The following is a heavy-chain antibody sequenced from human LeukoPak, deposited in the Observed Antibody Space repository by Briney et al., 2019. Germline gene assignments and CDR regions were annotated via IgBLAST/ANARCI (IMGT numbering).Heavy chain of an antibody. V-gene: IGHV4-59*01. D-gene: IGHD2-21*02. J-gene: IGHJ4*02. CDR3: ATYGDFPYCSYY. CDR1: GGSISSYY. Sequence: KPSETLSLTCTVSGGSISSYYWSWIRQPPGKGLEWFGYIYYSGSTNYNPSLKSRVTISVDTSKNQFSLKLSSVTAADTAEYYCATYGDFPYCSYYWGQGTLVTVSS. CDR2: IYYSGST.